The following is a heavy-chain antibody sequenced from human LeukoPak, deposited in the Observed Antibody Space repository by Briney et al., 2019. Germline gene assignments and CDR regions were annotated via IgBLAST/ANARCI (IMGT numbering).Heavy chain of an antibody. CDR1: GYTFTDYY. CDR2: INPNSGGT. J-gene: IGHJ4*02. V-gene: IGHV1-2*02. Sequence: ASVKVSCKASGYTFTDYYMHWVRQAPGQGLEWMGWINPNSGGTTYAQKFQGRVTMTRDTSISTACMELSRLRSDDTAVFYCAGVTDYGNDYWGQGTLVTVSS. CDR3: AGVTDYGNDY. D-gene: IGHD4-17*01.